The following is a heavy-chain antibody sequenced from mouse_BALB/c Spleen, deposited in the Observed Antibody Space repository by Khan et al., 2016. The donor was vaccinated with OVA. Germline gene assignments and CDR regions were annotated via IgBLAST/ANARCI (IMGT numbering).Heavy chain of an antibody. D-gene: IGHD1-1*01. Sequence: EVQLQQSGAELVKPGASVKLSCTASGFNIKDTYMHWVKQRPEQGLEWIGRIDPANGNTKYDPKFQGKATITADTSSNTAYLQLSSLTSEDTAVYYGAREGTYVWYFDVWGAGTTVTVSS. CDR2: IDPANGNT. CDR3: AREGTYVWYFDV. J-gene: IGHJ1*01. CDR1: GFNIKDTY. V-gene: IGHV14-3*02.